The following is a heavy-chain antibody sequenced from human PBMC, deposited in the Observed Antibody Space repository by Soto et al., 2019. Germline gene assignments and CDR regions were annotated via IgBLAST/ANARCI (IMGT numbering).Heavy chain of an antibody. V-gene: IGHV4-30-4*01. CDR1: GGSISSGDYY. J-gene: IGHJ3*02. Sequence: QVQLQESGPGLVKPSQTLSLTCTVSGGSISSGDYYWSWIRQPPGKGLEWIGYIYYSGSTYYNPSITSRVTISVDTSKDQCSLKLSCVTAADTAVYYCARGGGRGYTAMVMVYAFDIWVQGTMVTVSS. CDR3: ARGGGRGYTAMVMVYAFDI. CDR2: IYYSGST. D-gene: IGHD5-18*01.